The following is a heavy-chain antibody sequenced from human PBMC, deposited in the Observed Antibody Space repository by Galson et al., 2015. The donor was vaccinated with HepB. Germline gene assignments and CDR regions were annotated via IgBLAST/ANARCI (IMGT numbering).Heavy chain of an antibody. D-gene: IGHD3-10*01. V-gene: IGHV1-46*01. CDR1: GYTFTSYY. CDR2: INPSGGST. J-gene: IGHJ5*02. Sequence: SVKVSCKASGYTFTSYYMHWVRQAPGQGLEWMGIINPSGGSTSYAQKFQGRVTMTRDTSTSTVYMELSSLRSEDTAVYYCAKGPAVMETYYYGSGFDPWGQGTLVTVSS. CDR3: AKGPAVMETYYYGSGFDP.